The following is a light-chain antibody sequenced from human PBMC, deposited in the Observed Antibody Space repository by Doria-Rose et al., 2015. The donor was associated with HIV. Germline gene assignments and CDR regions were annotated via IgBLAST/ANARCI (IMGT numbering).Light chain of an antibody. J-gene: IGKJ3*01. CDR2: WAS. Sequence: DIRVTQSPGSLGMSLGERATLNCKSDQSLLYTSKNYLAWYQQKPGQPPKLLIYWASTRQSVVPARFSGSGSGTDFTLTISSLEAEDVAVYYCQQYYGTPSFGPGTTVDIK. CDR1: QSLLYTSKNY. CDR3: QQYYGTPS. V-gene: IGKV4-1*01.